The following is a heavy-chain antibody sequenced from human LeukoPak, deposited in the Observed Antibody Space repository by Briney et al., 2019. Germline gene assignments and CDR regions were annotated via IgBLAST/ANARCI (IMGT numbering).Heavy chain of an antibody. CDR3: ARSSTRTVPTDY. D-gene: IGHD1-1*01. CDR1: GGSINSYY. J-gene: IGHJ4*02. V-gene: IGHV4-59*01. CDR2: IYSGGST. Sequence: PSETLSLTCTVSGGSINSYYWSWIRQPTGKGLEWIGSIYSGGSTNYNPSLQSRVTISVDTSRSQFFLRVTSVAAADTAVYYCARSSTRTVPTDYWGQGALVTVSS.